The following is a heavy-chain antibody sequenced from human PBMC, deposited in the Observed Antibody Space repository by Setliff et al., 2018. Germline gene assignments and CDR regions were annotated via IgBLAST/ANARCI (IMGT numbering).Heavy chain of an antibody. V-gene: IGHV5-51*01. D-gene: IGHD6-6*01. CDR2: IYPSDSDI. CDR1: GYNFINYW. CDR3: ARDSGSPLDY. Sequence: PGESLKISCKGSGYNFINYWIGWVRQMPGKGLEWMGIIYPSDSDIRYSPSFQGQVTISADKSISTAYLQWSSLTDSDIAMYYCARDSGSPLDYWGQGTLVTVSS. J-gene: IGHJ4*02.